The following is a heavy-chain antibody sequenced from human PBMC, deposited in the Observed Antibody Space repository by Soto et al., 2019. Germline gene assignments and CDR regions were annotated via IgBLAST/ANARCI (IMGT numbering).Heavy chain of an antibody. V-gene: IGHV5-51*01. J-gene: IGHJ1*01. CDR3: ARAYYDILTGPTVAEYFQH. CDR1: GYSFTSYW. D-gene: IGHD3-9*01. Sequence: GESLKISCKGSGYSFTSYWIGWVRQMPGKGLEWMGIIYPGDSDTRYSPSFQGQVTISADKSISTAYLQWSSLKASDTAMYYCARAYYDILTGPTVAEYFQHWGQGTLVTVSS. CDR2: IYPGDSDT.